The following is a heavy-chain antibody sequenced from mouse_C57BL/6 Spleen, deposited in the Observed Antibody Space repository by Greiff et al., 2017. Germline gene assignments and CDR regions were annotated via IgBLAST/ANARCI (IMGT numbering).Heavy chain of an antibody. Sequence: VQLQQPGAELVRPGSSVKLSCKASGYTFTSYWMDWVKQRPGQGLEWIGNIYPSDSETHYNQKFKDKATLTVDKSSSTAYMQLSSLTSEDSAVYFCARCDGFHWYFDVWGTGTTVTVSS. V-gene: IGHV1-61*01. D-gene: IGHD2-3*01. CDR2: IYPSDSET. CDR3: ARCDGFHWYFDV. CDR1: GYTFTSYW. J-gene: IGHJ1*03.